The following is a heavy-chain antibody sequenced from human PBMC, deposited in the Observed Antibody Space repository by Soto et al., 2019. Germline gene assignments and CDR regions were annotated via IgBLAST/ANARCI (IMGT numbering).Heavy chain of an antibody. CDR3: VCYYYGSGSYHRPHYYYGMDV. V-gene: IGHV3-23*01. D-gene: IGHD3-10*01. CDR2: ISGSGGST. CDR1: GFTFSSYA. J-gene: IGHJ6*02. Sequence: GSLRLSCAASGFTFSSYAMSWVRQAPGKGLEWVSAISGSGGSTYYADSVKGRFTISRDNSKNTLYLQMNSLRAEDTAVYYCVCYYYGSGSYHRPHYYYGMDVWGQGTTVTVSS.